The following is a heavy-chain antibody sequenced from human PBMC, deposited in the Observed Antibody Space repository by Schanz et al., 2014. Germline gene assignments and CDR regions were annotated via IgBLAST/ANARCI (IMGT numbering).Heavy chain of an antibody. J-gene: IGHJ4*02. CDR1: GFTFSSYA. CDR2: ISGSGGST. CDR3: ARDGEAAAGGAFDY. Sequence: EVHLLESGGGLVPPGGSLRLSCAASGFTFSSYAMSWVRQAPGKGLEWVSAISGSGGSTYYADSVKGRFTMSRDNSKNTLYLQMNSLRAEDTAVYYCARDGEAAAGGAFDYWGQGTLVAVSA. V-gene: IGHV3-23*01. D-gene: IGHD6-13*01.